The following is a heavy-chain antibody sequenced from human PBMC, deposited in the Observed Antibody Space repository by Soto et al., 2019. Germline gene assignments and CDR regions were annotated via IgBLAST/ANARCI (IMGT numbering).Heavy chain of an antibody. CDR1: GFTVSSNY. D-gene: IGHD2-15*01. V-gene: IGHV3-53*01. J-gene: IGHJ5*01. CDR3: ANGSTTLLSSGINWYHS. CDR2: IYSGGST. Sequence: GVSLRLSCAASGFTVSSNYMSWVRQAPGKGLEWVSVIYSGGSTYYADSVKGRFTISRDNSKNTLYLQMNSLRAEDTAIYYCANGSTTLLSSGINWYHSCGQGTLDTVSA.